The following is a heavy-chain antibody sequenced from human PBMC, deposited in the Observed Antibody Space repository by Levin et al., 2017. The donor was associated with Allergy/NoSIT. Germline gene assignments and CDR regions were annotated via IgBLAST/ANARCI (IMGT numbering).Heavy chain of an antibody. CDR1: GFTFSSYV. CDR2: ISSSGGST. J-gene: IGHJ6*03. CDR3: AKVRWVPNYYMDV. Sequence: GGSLRLSCAASGFTFSSYVMSWVRQAPGKGLEWVSGISSSGGSTYYADSVKGRFTISRDNSKNTLYLQMNNLRAEDTAVFYCAKVRWVPNYYMDVWGKGTTVTVSS. D-gene: IGHD1-26*01. V-gene: IGHV3-23*01.